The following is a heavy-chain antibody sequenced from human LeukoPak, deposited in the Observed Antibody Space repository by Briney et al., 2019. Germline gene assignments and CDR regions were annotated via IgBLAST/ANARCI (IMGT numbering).Heavy chain of an antibody. CDR2: IYYSGST. CDR1: GGSISSHY. D-gene: IGHD6-6*01. Sequence: SETLSLTCPVSGGSISSHYWSWIRQPPGKGLEWIGYIYYSGSTSYNPSLKSRLSISVDTSKNQFSLKLSSATAADTAVYYCARGLLGSSSSWGQGTMVTVSS. CDR3: ARGLLGSSSS. V-gene: IGHV4-59*11. J-gene: IGHJ3*01.